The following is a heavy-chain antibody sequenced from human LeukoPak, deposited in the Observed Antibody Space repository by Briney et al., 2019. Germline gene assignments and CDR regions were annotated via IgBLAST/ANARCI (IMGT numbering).Heavy chain of an antibody. J-gene: IGHJ4*02. Sequence: GGSLRLSCAATGFTFSNYAIHWGRQAPGKGLEWVAFISDDGSRQHYADSVKGRFTISRDNSKNTLNLQMNSLRVEDTAVYYCARELSGTTSYYFDYWGQGTLVTVSS. D-gene: IGHD1-7*01. V-gene: IGHV3-30-3*01. CDR1: GFTFSNYA. CDR3: ARELSGTTSYYFDY. CDR2: ISDDGSRQ.